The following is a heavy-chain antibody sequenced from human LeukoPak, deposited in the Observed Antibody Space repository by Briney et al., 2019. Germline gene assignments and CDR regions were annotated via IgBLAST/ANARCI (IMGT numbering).Heavy chain of an antibody. CDR2: IRSSSSYI. J-gene: IGHJ4*02. CDR3: ARDGSGYSGYGDFDY. D-gene: IGHD5-12*01. V-gene: IGHV3-21*01. Sequence: RGSLRLSCAASGFTFSSYSMNWVRQAPGKGLEWVSSIRSSSSYIYYADSVKGRFTISRDNAKNSLFLQMNSLRAEDTAVYYCARDGSGYSGYGDFDYWGQGTLVTVSS. CDR1: GFTFSSYS.